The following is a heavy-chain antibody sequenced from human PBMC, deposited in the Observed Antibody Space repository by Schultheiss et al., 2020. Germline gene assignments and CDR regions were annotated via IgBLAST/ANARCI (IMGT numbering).Heavy chain of an antibody. CDR1: GFTVSSHW. CDR2: ISADGSIT. J-gene: IGHJ4*02. CDR3: ASAYYGDYSNY. V-gene: IGHV3-74*01. D-gene: IGHD4-17*01. Sequence: GGSLRLSCAASGFTVSSHWMYWVRQAPGKGLMGVAQISADGSITNYADPVKGRFTISRDNAKNTLYLQMNSLRAEDTAVYYCASAYYGDYSNYWGQGTLVTVSS.